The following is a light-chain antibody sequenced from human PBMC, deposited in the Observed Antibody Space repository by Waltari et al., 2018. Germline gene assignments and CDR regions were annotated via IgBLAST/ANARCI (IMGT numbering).Light chain of an antibody. J-gene: IGKJ4*01. Sequence: EIVLTQSPATLSLSPGERATLSCRASQSVSSYLAWYQQKPGQAPRLLIYDASNRVTGIPARFRVSGSGTDFTLTISSLDPEDFAVYYCQQRSIWPVTFGGGTKVEIK. CDR2: DAS. V-gene: IGKV3-11*01. CDR3: QQRSIWPVT. CDR1: QSVSSY.